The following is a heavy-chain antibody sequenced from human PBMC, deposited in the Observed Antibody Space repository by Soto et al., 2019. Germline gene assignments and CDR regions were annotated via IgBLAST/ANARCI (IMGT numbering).Heavy chain of an antibody. D-gene: IGHD5-12*01. V-gene: IGHV4-31*03. J-gene: IGHJ3*02. CDR2: IYYRGST. CDR3: ARVAGYIPDRPPDAFYT. Sequence: SEPLSVTCTVSGASISRGGYYWSWIRQHPGKGLEWIGYIYYRGSTYYNPSLKSRVTISLETSKSQSSLRLRSVCAADTAVYYCARVAGYIPDRPPDAFYTWGQETTLTIS. CDR1: GASISRGGYY.